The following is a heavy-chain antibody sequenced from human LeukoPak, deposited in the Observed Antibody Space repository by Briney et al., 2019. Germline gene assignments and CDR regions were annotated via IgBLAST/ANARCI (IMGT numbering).Heavy chain of an antibody. CDR1: GGSFSGDY. CDR3: ARVAAIDGLAAHPDY. CDR2: INHSGST. V-gene: IGHV4-34*01. Sequence: SETLSLTCAVYGGSFSGDYWSWIRQSPGKGQEWIGEINHSGSTKYSPSLKSRVTISIDTSKNQFSLKLNSVTAADTAVYYCARVAAIDGLAAHPDYWGQGTLVTVSS. J-gene: IGHJ4*02. D-gene: IGHD2-2*02.